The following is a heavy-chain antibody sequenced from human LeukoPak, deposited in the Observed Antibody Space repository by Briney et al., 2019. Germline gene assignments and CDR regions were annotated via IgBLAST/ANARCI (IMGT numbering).Heavy chain of an antibody. CDR3: ARRSGIAVAGAFDY. D-gene: IGHD6-19*01. CDR2: ISGSGDST. CDR1: GFTFSNYA. V-gene: IGHV3-23*01. Sequence: QAGGSLRLSCAASGFTFSNYAMRWVRQAPGKGLEWVSGISGSGDSTYYADSVKGRFTISRDNSKNTLYLQMNSQRAEDTAVYYCARRSGIAVAGAFDYWGQGTLVTVSS. J-gene: IGHJ4*02.